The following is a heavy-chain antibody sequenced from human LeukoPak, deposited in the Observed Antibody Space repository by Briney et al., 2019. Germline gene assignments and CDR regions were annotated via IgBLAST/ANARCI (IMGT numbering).Heavy chain of an antibody. V-gene: IGHV4-59*01. J-gene: IGHJ5*02. Sequence: SETLSLTCSVSGGSIRSYYWSWIRQPPGKGLEWIGYIYYSGSTNYNPSLRSRATISVDTSKNQFSLKLSSVTAADTVVYYCARETITGNWFDPWGQGTQVTVSS. CDR2: IYYSGST. CDR1: GGSIRSYY. CDR3: ARETITGNWFDP. D-gene: IGHD1-20*01.